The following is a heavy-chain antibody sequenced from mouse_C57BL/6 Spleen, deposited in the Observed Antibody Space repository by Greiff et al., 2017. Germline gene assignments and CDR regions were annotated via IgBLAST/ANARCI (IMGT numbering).Heavy chain of an antibody. D-gene: IGHD1-1*01. Sequence: VQLQQPGAELVKPGASVKMSCKASGYTFTSYWITWVKQRPGQGLEWIGDIYPGSGSTNYNEKFKSKATLTVDTSSSPAYMQLSSRTSEDSAVYYCERQFITTVVVFDYWGQGTTLTVSS. CDR1: GYTFTSYW. J-gene: IGHJ2*01. CDR2: IYPGSGST. V-gene: IGHV1-55*01. CDR3: ERQFITTVVVFDY.